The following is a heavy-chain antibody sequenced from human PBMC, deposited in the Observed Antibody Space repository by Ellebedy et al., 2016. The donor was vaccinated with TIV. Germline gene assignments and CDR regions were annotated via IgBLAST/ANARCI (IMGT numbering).Heavy chain of an antibody. CDR2: TNPTTGDT. V-gene: IGHV1-2*02. CDR1: GYTFAASY. Sequence: ASVKVSCKASGYTFAASYMHWVRQAPGQGLDWVGWTNPTTGDTNSARTFQGRVTLTRGTSISTAYMELSSLRSDDTALYYCASGYSYGYLYWGQGTLVTVSS. J-gene: IGHJ4*02. CDR3: ASGYSYGYLY. D-gene: IGHD5-18*01.